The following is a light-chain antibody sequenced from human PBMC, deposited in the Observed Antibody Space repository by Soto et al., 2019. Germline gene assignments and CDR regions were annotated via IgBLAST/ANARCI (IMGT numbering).Light chain of an antibody. CDR2: DAS. V-gene: IGKV3-11*01. CDR1: QAVRTF. CDR3: QQRYNWPPIT. Sequence: EVLLTQSPATWSLSPWEVGTLSSRASQAVRTFLLWFQQKPGQAPRLLIHDASNRAAGVPARFSGSGSGTDFTLTISSLEPEDFAVYYCQQRYNWPPITFGQGTRLETK. J-gene: IGKJ5*01.